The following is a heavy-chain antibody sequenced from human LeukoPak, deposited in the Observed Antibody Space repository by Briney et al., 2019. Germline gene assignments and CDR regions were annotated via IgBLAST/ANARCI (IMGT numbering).Heavy chain of an antibody. CDR1: GGTFSSYA. CDR2: IIPILGIA. J-gene: IGHJ5*02. CDR3: ARASLGYCSGGSCHNWFDP. D-gene: IGHD2-15*01. V-gene: IGHV1-69*04. Sequence: SVKVSCKASGGTFSSYAISWVRQAPGQGLEWMGRIIPILGIANYAQKFQGRVTITADKSTSTAYMELSSLRSEDTAVYYCARASLGYCSGGSCHNWFDPWGQGTLVTVSS.